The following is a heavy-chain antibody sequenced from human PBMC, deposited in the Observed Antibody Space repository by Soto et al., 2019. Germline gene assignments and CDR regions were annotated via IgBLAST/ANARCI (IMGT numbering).Heavy chain of an antibody. D-gene: IGHD3-16*01. CDR2: IIPILGET. Sequence: QVQLVQSGAEVKKPGSSVRVSCKASGTIFSSYTISWVRQAPGQGLEWMGRIIPILGETNSAQKFQGRVTLAADKPTSPAYMQLNSLRLEDTAVYYCARGLGGRMDDWGQGTTVTVSS. V-gene: IGHV1-69*08. CDR1: GTIFSSYT. CDR3: ARGLGGRMDD. J-gene: IGHJ6*02.